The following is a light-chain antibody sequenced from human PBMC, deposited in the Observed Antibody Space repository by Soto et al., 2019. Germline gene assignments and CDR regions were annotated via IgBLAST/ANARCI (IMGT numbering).Light chain of an antibody. CDR2: EVS. Sequence: QSALTQPASVSGSPGQSITISCTGTSSDVGDYNYVSWYQQYPGKAPKLMIYEVSNRPSGVSNRFSGSKSGNTASLTISGLQAEDEADYYCSSYTSSSIDYVFGTGTKVTVL. J-gene: IGLJ1*01. V-gene: IGLV2-14*01. CDR1: SSDVGDYNY. CDR3: SSYTSSSIDYV.